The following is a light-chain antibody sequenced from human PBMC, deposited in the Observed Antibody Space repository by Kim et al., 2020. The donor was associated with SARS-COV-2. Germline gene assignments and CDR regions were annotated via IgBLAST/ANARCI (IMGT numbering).Light chain of an antibody. CDR1: QGIGNN. Sequence: SAGERVTLTCRASQGIGNNLAWYQQQPGRAPRLLNYGVSTRSTGIPARFSGSGYGTDFTLTITYLQSEDLAVYYCQQYNTWPPKYTFGQGTKLEI. CDR3: QQYNTWPPKYT. V-gene: IGKV3-15*01. CDR2: GVS. J-gene: IGKJ2*01.